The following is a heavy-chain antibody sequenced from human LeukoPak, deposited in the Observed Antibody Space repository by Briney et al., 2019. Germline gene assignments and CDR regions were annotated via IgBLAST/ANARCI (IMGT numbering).Heavy chain of an antibody. CDR1: GFTFSSYW. V-gene: IGHV3-7*01. D-gene: IGHD3-10*01. CDR2: IKQDGSEK. J-gene: IGHJ4*02. Sequence: PGGSLRLSCAASGFTFSSYWMSWVRQAPGKGLEWVANIKQDGSEKYYVDSVKGRFTISRDNDKNSLYLQMNSLRAEDTAVYYCAREDYYGSGSYRKWGQGTLVTVSS. CDR3: AREDYYGSGSYRK.